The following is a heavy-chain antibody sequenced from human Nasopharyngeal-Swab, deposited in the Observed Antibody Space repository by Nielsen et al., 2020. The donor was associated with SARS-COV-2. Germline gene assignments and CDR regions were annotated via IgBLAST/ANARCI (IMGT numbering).Heavy chain of an antibody. CDR1: GFTFDDYA. CDR3: AKSGYSYGYSGMPALDY. CDR2: ISGSGGST. D-gene: IGHD5-18*01. V-gene: IGHV3-23*01. J-gene: IGHJ4*02. Sequence: GESLKISCAASGFTFDDYAMHWVRQAPGKGLEWVSAISGSGGSTYYADSVKGRFTISRDNSKNTLYLQMNSLRAEDTAVYYCAKSGYSYGYSGMPALDYWGQGTLVTVSS.